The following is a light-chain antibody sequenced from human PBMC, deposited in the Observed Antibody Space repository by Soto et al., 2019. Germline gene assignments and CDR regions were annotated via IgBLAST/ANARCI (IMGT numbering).Light chain of an antibody. V-gene: IGKV4-1*01. J-gene: IGKJ1*01. CDR2: WAS. CDR1: QSVLYSSNNTNY. CDR3: QQYNSTPPQRT. Sequence: DIVMTQSPDSLAVSLGERATINCKSSQSVLYSSNNTNYLAWYQQKPGQAPKLLIYWASTRESGFPDRFSGSGSGTDFTLTISSLQAEDVACYYFQQYNSTPPQRTFGQGTKVEIK.